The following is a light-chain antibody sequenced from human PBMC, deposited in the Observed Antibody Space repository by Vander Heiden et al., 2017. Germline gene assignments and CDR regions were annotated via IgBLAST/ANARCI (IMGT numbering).Light chain of an antibody. J-gene: IGKJ5*01. Sequence: DIQMTQSPSTLSASVGDRVTITCRASQSISSWLAWYQQKPGKAPKLLIYKASSLESPVPSTLRRSGSRTEFTLTIRILQPDDFATYYSQQENSYPLTFGQGTLMEIK. CDR1: QSISSW. V-gene: IGKV1-5*03. CDR2: KAS. CDR3: QQENSYPLT.